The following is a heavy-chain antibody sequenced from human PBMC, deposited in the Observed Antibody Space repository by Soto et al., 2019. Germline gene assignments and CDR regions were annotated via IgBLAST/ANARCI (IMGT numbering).Heavy chain of an antibody. D-gene: IGHD4-17*01. V-gene: IGHV4-59*01. CDR3: ARGRITTVYYYGGMDV. CDR2: IYYSGST. Sequence: SETLSLTCTVSGGSISSYYWSWIRQPPGKGLEWIGYIYYSGSTNYNPSLKSRVTISVDTSKNQFSLKLSSVTAADTAVYYCARGRITTVYYYGGMDVWGQGTTVTSP. J-gene: IGHJ6*02. CDR1: GGSISSYY.